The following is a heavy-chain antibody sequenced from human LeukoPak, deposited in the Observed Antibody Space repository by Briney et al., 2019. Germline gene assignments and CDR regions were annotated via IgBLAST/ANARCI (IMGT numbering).Heavy chain of an antibody. CDR2: IYTSGST. V-gene: IGHV4-61*02. CDR1: GGSISSGSYY. D-gene: IGHD3-10*01. J-gene: IGHJ4*02. CDR3: ARDSYYGSGSY. Sequence: SETLSLTCTVSGGSISSGSYYWSWIRQPAGKGLEWIGRIYTSGSTNYNPSLKSRVTISVDTSKNQFSLKLSSVTAADTAVYYCARDSYYGSGSYWGQGTLVTVSS.